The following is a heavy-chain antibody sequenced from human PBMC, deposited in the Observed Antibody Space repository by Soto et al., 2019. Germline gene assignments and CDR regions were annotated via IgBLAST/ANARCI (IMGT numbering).Heavy chain of an antibody. J-gene: IGHJ4*02. D-gene: IGHD3-3*01. Sequence: TLSLTCTVSGGSISSGGYYWSWIRQHPGKGLEWIGYIYYSGSTYYNPSLKSRVTISVDTSKNQFSLKLSSVTAADTAVYYCARTWSGYLDYWGQGNLVTVSS. CDR2: IYYSGST. V-gene: IGHV4-31*03. CDR1: GGSISSGGYY. CDR3: ARTWSGYLDY.